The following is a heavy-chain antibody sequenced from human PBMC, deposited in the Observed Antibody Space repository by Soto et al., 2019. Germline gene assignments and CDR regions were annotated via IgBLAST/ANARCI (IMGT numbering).Heavy chain of an antibody. CDR1: GGSFSGYY. D-gene: IGHD4-17*01. J-gene: IGHJ6*03. CDR3: ARGGEDYGDYDSTPYYYYYMDV. CDR2: INHSGST. Sequence: SETLSLTCAVYGGSFSGYYWSWIRQPPGKGLEWIGEINHSGSTNYNPSLKSRVTISVDTSKNQFSLKLSSVTAADTAVYYCARGGEDYGDYDSTPYYYYYMDVWGKGTTVTVSS. V-gene: IGHV4-34*01.